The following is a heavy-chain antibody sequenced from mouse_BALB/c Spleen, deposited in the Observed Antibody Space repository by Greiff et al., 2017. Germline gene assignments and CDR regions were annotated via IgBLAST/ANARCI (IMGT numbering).Heavy chain of an antibody. V-gene: IGHV2-9*02. CDR3: ARDRRGLYWYFDV. J-gene: IGHJ1*01. CDR1: GFSLTSYG. Sequence: VQGVESGPGLVAPSQSLSITCTVSGFSLTSYGVHWVRQPPGKGLEWLGVIWAGGSTNYNSALMSRLSISKDNSKSQVFLKMNSLQTDDTAMYYCARDRRGLYWYFDVWGAGTTVTVSS. CDR2: IWAGGST.